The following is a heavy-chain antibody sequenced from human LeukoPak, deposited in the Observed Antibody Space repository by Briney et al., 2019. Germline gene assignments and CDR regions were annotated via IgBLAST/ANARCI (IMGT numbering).Heavy chain of an antibody. J-gene: IGHJ2*01. CDR2: IYPNGIT. CDR3: ARRAYYDSSGYSPTSGYFDL. Sequence: SETLSLTCTVSGGSIFSYYWNWIRQPPEKGLEWMGYIYPNGITNYSPSLRSRGSISIATSQNQISLRLTSVTAADTAIYYCARRAYYDSSGYSPTSGYFDLWGRGTLVTVSS. CDR1: GGSIFSYY. V-gene: IGHV4-4*08. D-gene: IGHD3-22*01.